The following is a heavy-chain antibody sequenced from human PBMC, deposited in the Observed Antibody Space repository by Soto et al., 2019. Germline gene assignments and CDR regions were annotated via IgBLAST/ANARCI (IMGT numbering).Heavy chain of an antibody. CDR1: GFTFTSSA. CDR3: ATAKLLLPWLFDY. CDR2: IVVGSGNT. D-gene: IGHD2-15*01. V-gene: IGHV1-58*02. J-gene: IGHJ4*02. Sequence: SVKVSCKASGFTFTSSAMQWVRQARGQRLEWIGWIVVGSGNTNYAQKFQERVTITRDMSTSTAYMELNSLRAEDTAVYYCATAKLLLPWLFDYWGQGTLVTVSS.